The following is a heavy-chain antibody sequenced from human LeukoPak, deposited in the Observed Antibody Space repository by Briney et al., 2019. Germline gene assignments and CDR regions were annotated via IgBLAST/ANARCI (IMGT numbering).Heavy chain of an antibody. CDR2: IYHSGST. V-gene: IGHV4-30-2*02. Sequence: SQTLSLTCTVSGGSISSGGYYWSWIRQPPGKGLEWIGYIYHSGSTYYNPSLKSRVTISVDTSKNQFSLKLSSVTAADTAVYYCARFGKSSGFDPWGQGTLVTVSS. D-gene: IGHD3-10*01. CDR3: ARFGKSSGFDP. CDR1: GGSISSGGYY. J-gene: IGHJ5*02.